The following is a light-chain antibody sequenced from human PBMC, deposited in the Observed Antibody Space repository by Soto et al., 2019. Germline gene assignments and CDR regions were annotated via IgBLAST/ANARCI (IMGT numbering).Light chain of an antibody. CDR2: DTS. CDR1: QFLSSY. J-gene: IGKJ5*01. V-gene: IGKV3-11*01. Sequence: VLTQSPSTLSLSPLDAWTLSCRASQFLSSYLAWYQQNPGQPPRLLIYDTSNRATGIPARFSGSRSGTDFTLTISSLEPEDFGVYFCHQRNKFGQGTRLEIK. CDR3: HQRNK.